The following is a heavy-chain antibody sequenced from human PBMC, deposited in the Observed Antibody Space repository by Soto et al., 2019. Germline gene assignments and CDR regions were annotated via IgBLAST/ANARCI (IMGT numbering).Heavy chain of an antibody. CDR3: ATYYDCWSGYPPADYFDY. J-gene: IGHJ4*02. Sequence: GGSLRLSCAASGCTFSSYSMSWVHQAPGKGLEWVSAISGSGGSTYYADSVKGRFTISRDNSKNTLYLQMNSLRAEDTAVYYCATYYDCWSGYPPADYFDYWGQGTLVTVSS. V-gene: IGHV3-23*01. CDR2: ISGSGGST. D-gene: IGHD3-3*01. CDR1: GCTFSSYS.